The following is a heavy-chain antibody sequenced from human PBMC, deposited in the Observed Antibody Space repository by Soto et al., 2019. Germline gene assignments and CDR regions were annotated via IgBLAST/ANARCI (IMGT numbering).Heavy chain of an antibody. CDR1: GFTFSGSA. J-gene: IGHJ1*01. CDR2: IRSKANSYAT. V-gene: IGHV3-73*01. Sequence: GGSLRLSCAASGFTFSGSAMHWVRQASGKGLEWVGRIRSKANSYATAYAASVKGRFTISRDDSKNTAYLQMNSLKTEDTAVYYCNRQGHLSDPAEYFQHWGQGTLVTVSS. CDR3: NRQGHLSDPAEYFQH.